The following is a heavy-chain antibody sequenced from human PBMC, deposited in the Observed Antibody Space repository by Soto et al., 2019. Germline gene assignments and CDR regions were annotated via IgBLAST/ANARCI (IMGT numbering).Heavy chain of an antibody. D-gene: IGHD6-13*01. CDR1: GYTFTNYG. J-gene: IGHJ4*02. V-gene: IGHV1-18*04. Sequence: QVQLVQSGAEVEKPGASVKVSCKASGYTFTNYGISWVRQAPGHGLEWMGWISAWNGKTNYAQKIQGRVTMTPDTSTSTAYMELRSLRSDDTAVYYCARDRIAGYSSSWRYFDSWGQGTLVTVSS. CDR2: ISAWNGKT. CDR3: ARDRIAGYSSSWRYFDS.